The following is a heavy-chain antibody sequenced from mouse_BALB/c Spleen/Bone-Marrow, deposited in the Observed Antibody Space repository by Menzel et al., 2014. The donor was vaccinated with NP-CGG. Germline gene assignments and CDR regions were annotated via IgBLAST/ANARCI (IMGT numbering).Heavy chain of an antibody. J-gene: IGHJ1*01. Sequence: EVKLMESGAELVKPGASVKLSCTASGINIKDTYLHWVKQRPEQGLDWIGRIDPAIFTKYDPKFQGKATITADTSSNTAYLHLSSLASAVSAFSCCAACLSAWFFPVWGAGASVAVSS. CDR3: AACLSAWFFPV. CDR1: GINIKDTY. CDR2: IDPAIFT. V-gene: IGHV14-3*02.